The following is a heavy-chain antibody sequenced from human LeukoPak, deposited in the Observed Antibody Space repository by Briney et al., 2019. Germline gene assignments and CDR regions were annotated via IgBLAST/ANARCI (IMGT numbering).Heavy chain of an antibody. V-gene: IGHV4-59*01. D-gene: IGHD3-16*02. CDR2: IYYSGST. CDR1: GGSISSYY. CDR3: ARLSHLRVDY. Sequence: PSETLSLTCTVSGGSISSYYWSWIRQPPGKGLEWIGYIYYSGSTNYNPSLKSRVTISVDTSKNQFSLKLSSVTAADTAVYYCARLSHLRVDYWGQGTLVTVSS. J-gene: IGHJ4*02.